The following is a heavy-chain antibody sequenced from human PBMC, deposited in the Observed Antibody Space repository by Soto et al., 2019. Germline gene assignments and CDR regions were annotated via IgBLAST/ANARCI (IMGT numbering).Heavy chain of an antibody. Sequence: SETLSLTCTVSGGSISNYYWSWIRQPPGKGLEWIAYMYYSGSTNYNPSLKSRVTISLDTSKNHFSLKLSSVTAADTAVYYCAASVLTGYYGGFDYWGQGTLVTVSS. CDR3: AASVLTGYYGGFDY. D-gene: IGHD3-9*01. V-gene: IGHV4-59*08. CDR2: MYYSGST. CDR1: GGSISNYY. J-gene: IGHJ4*02.